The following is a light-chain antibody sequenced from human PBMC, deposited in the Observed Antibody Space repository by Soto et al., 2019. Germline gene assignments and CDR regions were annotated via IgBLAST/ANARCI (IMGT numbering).Light chain of an antibody. Sequence: QSVLTQPASVSGSPGQSITISCTGTSSDVGGYSYVSWYQQHPGKAPTLMIYDVSHRPSGVSNRFSGSKSGNTASLTISGLQAEDEADYYCSSYTSSSPVDVVFGGGTKLTVL. J-gene: IGLJ2*01. CDR3: SSYTSSSPVDVV. V-gene: IGLV2-14*01. CDR1: SSDVGGYSY. CDR2: DVS.